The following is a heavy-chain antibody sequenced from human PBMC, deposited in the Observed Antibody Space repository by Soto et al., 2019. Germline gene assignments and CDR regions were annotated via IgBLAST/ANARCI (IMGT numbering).Heavy chain of an antibody. D-gene: IGHD4-17*01. Sequence: QVQLQESGPGLVKPSQTLSLTCTVSGGSISSGDYYWSWIRQPPGKGLEWIGYIYYSGSTYYNPSLQSRVTISVDTSKTQFSLKLSSVTAADTAVYYCARVTTVTTFYYYYGMDVWGQGTTVTVSS. V-gene: IGHV4-30-4*01. J-gene: IGHJ6*02. CDR1: GGSISSGDYY. CDR2: IYYSGST. CDR3: ARVTTVTTFYYYYGMDV.